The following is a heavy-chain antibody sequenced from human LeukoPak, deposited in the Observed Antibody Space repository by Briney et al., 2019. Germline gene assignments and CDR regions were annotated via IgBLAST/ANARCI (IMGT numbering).Heavy chain of an antibody. J-gene: IGHJ4*02. V-gene: IGHV3-7*01. Sequence: PGGSLRLSCVASGFTFGTYWMSWVRQAPGKGLEWVANIKEDGSENYYVNSVKGRFTISRDNAKNSVYLEMNSLRAEDTAVYYCARVSSSMGGAADYWGQGTLVTVSS. CDR1: GFTFGTYW. D-gene: IGHD6-6*01. CDR2: IKEDGSEN. CDR3: ARVSSSMGGAADY.